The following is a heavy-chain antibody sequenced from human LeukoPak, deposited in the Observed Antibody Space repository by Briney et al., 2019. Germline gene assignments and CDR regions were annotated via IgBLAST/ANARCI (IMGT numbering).Heavy chain of an antibody. CDR2: ISYDGSNK. CDR3: AKDGRRLRSEGGIDY. D-gene: IGHD4-17*01. Sequence: GRFLRLSCAASGFTFSSYGMHWVRQAPGKGLEWVAVISYDGSNKYYADSVKGRFTISRDNSKNTLYLQMNSLRAEDTAVYYCAKDGRRLRSEGGIDYWGQGTLVTVSS. CDR1: GFTFSSYG. V-gene: IGHV3-30*18. J-gene: IGHJ4*02.